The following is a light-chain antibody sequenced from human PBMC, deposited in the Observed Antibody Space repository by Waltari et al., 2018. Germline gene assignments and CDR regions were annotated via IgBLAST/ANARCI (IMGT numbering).Light chain of an antibody. Sequence: SSVLTQPPSVSVAPGQTATITCGGNNIGSKSVHWYQQKPGQAPVLVVYDDDVRPPGIPERISGSNSANTASLTISGLRAEDEAEYYCCSYAGSYTWVFGGGTKLTVV. CDR3: CSYAGSYTWV. V-gene: IGLV3-21*02. CDR2: DDD. J-gene: IGLJ3*02. CDR1: NIGSKS.